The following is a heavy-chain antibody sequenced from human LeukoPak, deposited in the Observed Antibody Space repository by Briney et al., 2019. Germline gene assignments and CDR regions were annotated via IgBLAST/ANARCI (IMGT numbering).Heavy chain of an antibody. J-gene: IGHJ3*02. CDR1: GYTFTSYG. Sequence: GASVKVSCKASGYTFTSYGISWVRQAPGQGLEWMGWISAHNGNTNYAQKLQGRVTMTTDTSTSTAYMELRSLRSDDTAVYYCARGIKYGYDSSKRDDAFDIWGQGTMVTVSS. CDR2: ISAHNGNT. CDR3: ARGIKYGYDSSKRDDAFDI. V-gene: IGHV1-18*01. D-gene: IGHD3-22*01.